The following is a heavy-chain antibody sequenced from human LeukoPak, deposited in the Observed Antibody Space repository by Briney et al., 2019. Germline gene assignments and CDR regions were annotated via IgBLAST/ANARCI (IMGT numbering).Heavy chain of an antibody. D-gene: IGHD6-19*01. CDR3: ARGDRSGWYYFDY. Sequence: PSETLSLTCAAYGGSFSGYYWIWIRQPPGQGLEWIGEINHSGSSNYNPSLKSRVTISVDTSKNQFSLKVSSVTAADTAVYYCARGDRSGWYYFDYWGQGTLVTVSS. CDR2: INHSGSS. J-gene: IGHJ4*02. V-gene: IGHV4-34*01. CDR1: GGSFSGYY.